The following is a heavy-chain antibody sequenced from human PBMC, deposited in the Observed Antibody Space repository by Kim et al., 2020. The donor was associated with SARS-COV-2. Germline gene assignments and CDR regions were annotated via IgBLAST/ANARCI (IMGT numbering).Heavy chain of an antibody. CDR2: T. D-gene: IGHD1-26*01. Sequence: TIYAQKFQGRVTMTEDTSTDTAYMELSSLRSEDTAVYYCATAWRELLPFDYWGQGTLVTVSS. V-gene: IGHV1-24*01. J-gene: IGHJ4*02. CDR3: ATAWRELLPFDY.